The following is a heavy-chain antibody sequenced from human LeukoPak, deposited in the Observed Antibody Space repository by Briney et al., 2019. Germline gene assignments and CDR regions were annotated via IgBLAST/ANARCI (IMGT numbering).Heavy chain of an antibody. Sequence: PGGSLRLSCAASGFTFSSYAMSWVRQAPGKGLEWVSAISGSGGSSYYADSVKGRFTISRDNSKNALYLQMNSLRAEDTAVYFCAKDGDTAMVTMAFDIWGQGTMVTVSS. CDR1: GFTFSSYA. D-gene: IGHD5-18*01. CDR3: AKDGDTAMVTMAFDI. J-gene: IGHJ3*02. CDR2: ISGSGGSS. V-gene: IGHV3-23*01.